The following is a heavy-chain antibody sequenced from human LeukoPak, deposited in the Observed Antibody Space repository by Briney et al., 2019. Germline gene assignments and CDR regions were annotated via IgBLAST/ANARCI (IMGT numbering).Heavy chain of an antibody. D-gene: IGHD3-10*01. J-gene: IGHJ4*02. V-gene: IGHV4-59*01. CDR3: ARVGTYGSGSYLSWLDY. CDR2: IYYSGST. Sequence: SETLSHTCTVSGGSISSYYWSWIRQPPGKGLEWIGYIYYSGSTNYNPSLKSRVTISVDTSKNQFSLKLSSVTAADTAVYYCARVGTYGSGSYLSWLDYWGQRTLVTVSS. CDR1: GGSISSYY.